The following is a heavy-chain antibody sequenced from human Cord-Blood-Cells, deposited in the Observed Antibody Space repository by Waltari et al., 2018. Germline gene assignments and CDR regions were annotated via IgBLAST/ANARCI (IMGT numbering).Heavy chain of an antibody. CDR3: ASGYCTNGVCYDAVDI. CDR2: IIPIFGTT. J-gene: IGHJ3*02. CDR1: GGTFSSYA. V-gene: IGHV1-69*01. D-gene: IGHD2-8*01. Sequence: QVQLVQSGAEVKKPGSSVKVSCKASGGTFSSYAISWVRQAPGQGLEWMGGIIPIFGTTNYAQKFQGRVTITADESTSTAYMELSSLRSEDTAVYYCASGYCTNGVCYDAVDIWGQGTMVTVSS.